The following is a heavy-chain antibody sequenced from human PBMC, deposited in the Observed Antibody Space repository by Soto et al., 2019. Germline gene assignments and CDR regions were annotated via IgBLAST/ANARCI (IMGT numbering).Heavy chain of an antibody. CDR1: GGSISSGGYS. D-gene: IGHD4-17*01. Sequence: PSETLSLTCAVSGGSISSGGYSWSWIRQPPGKGLEWIGYIYHSGSTYYNPSLKSRVTISVDRSKNQFSLKLSSVTAADTAVYYCARGHGDYVKGVDYWGQGTLVTVSS. J-gene: IGHJ4*02. CDR2: IYHSGST. CDR3: ARGHGDYVKGVDY. V-gene: IGHV4-30-2*01.